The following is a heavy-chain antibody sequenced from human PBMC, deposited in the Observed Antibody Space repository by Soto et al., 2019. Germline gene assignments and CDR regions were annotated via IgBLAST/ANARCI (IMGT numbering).Heavy chain of an antibody. CDR1: GGSFNNHY. J-gene: IGHJ4*02. D-gene: IGHD1-1*01. Sequence: SETLSLTCSVSGGSFNNHYWSWIRQPPGKGLQWIGYIYYTGTTNYNPSLKSRVTMSVDTSKNQFALQMSSVTAADTAVYYCARVGGNRGYTSNYFDHWGQGTLVTVSS. CDR2: IYYTGTT. V-gene: IGHV4-59*11. CDR3: ARVGGNRGYTSNYFDH.